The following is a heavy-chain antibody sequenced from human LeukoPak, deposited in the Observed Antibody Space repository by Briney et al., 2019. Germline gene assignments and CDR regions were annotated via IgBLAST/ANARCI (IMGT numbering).Heavy chain of an antibody. V-gene: IGHV4-61*02. CDR1: GGSISSGNYY. CDR2: IYTSGST. D-gene: IGHD3-22*01. J-gene: IGHJ4*02. CDR3: ARATYEDFDS. Sequence: SQTLSLTCTVSGGSISSGNYYWSWIRQPAGKGLEWVGRIYTSGSTNYNPSLKSRVTISVDTSKSQFSLKLSSVIAADTAVYYCARATYEDFDSWGQGTLVTVSS.